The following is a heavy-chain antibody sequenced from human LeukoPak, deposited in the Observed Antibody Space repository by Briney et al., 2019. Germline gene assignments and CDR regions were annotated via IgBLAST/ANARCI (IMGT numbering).Heavy chain of an antibody. CDR1: GFTFSSYS. V-gene: IGHV3-21*01. J-gene: IGHJ4*02. Sequence: GGSLRLSCAASGFTFSSYSMNWVRQAPGKGLEWVSSISSSSSYIYYADSVKGRFTISRDNAKNSLYLQMNSLRAEDTAVYYCAREVDYYGSGSYYGDWGQGTLVTVSS. D-gene: IGHD3-10*01. CDR2: ISSSSSYI. CDR3: AREVDYYGSGSYYGD.